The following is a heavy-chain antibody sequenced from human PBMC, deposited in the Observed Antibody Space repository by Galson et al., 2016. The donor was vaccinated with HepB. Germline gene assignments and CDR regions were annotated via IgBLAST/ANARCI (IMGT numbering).Heavy chain of an antibody. D-gene: IGHD4-23*01. CDR2: INSDGTIS. CDR3: VRDHSVVPTTAYNWFDP. V-gene: IGHV3-74*01. Sequence: SLRLSCAASGFAFSSHWMHWVRQDLGKGLVWVSRINSDGTISHYADSVKGRFTISRDNAKNTLYLQMNSPRAEATAVYFCVRDHSVVPTTAYNWFDPWGRGTLVTVSS. J-gene: IGHJ5*02. CDR1: GFAFSSHW.